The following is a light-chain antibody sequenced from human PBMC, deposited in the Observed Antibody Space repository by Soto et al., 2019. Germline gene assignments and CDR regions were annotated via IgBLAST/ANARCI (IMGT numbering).Light chain of an antibody. CDR3: RQFGSSPGFT. CDR1: QSINSRY. CDR2: GAS. Sequence: EIVLTQSPGTLSLSPGERATLSCRASQSINSRYLAWYQQKPGQAPRHLIYGASSRATGIPDRFSGSGSGTDFTLTLSRLEPEDFAVYYCRQFGSSPGFTFGPGTKVDIK. V-gene: IGKV3-20*01. J-gene: IGKJ3*01.